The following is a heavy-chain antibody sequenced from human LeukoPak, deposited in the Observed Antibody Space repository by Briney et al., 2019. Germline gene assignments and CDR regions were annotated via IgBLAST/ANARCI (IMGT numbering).Heavy chain of an antibody. Sequence: GGSLRLSCAASGFTFSSYSMNWVRQAPGKGLEWVSSISSSSSYIYYADSVKGRFTISRDNAKNSLYLQMNSLRAEDTAVYYCARDLGWTVAGYMDVWGKGTTVTVSS. J-gene: IGHJ6*03. CDR2: ISSSSSYI. D-gene: IGHD2-15*01. V-gene: IGHV3-21*01. CDR1: GFTFSSYS. CDR3: ARDLGWTVAGYMDV.